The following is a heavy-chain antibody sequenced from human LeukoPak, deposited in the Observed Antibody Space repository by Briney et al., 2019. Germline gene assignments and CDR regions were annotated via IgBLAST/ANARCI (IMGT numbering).Heavy chain of an antibody. CDR3: FRANTFGGVIAQLEY. Sequence: PSETLSLTCAVSGYSISSGYYWGWLRQPPGKGLEWIGNLHHSGRTYFHSSLKSRVTISVDTSKNQFSLKLSSVTAADTAVYYCFRANTFGGVIAQLEYWGQGTLVAVDS. V-gene: IGHV4-38-2*01. D-gene: IGHD3-16*02. J-gene: IGHJ4*02. CDR2: LHHSGRT. CDR1: GYSISSGYY.